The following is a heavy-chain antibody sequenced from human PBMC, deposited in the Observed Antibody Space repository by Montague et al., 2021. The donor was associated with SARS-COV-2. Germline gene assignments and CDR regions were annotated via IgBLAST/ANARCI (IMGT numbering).Heavy chain of an antibody. V-gene: IGHV4-34*01. J-gene: IGHJ4*02. Sequence: SETLSLTCAVYGGSFSGYYWSWIRQPPGKGLEWIGEINHSGSTNYNPSLKSRVTISVDTSKNQFSLKLSSVTAADTAVYYCARERYSSSWYYRLGNPIDYWGQGTLVTVSS. D-gene: IGHD6-13*01. CDR2: INHSGST. CDR1: GGSFSGYY. CDR3: ARERYSSSWYYRLGNPIDY.